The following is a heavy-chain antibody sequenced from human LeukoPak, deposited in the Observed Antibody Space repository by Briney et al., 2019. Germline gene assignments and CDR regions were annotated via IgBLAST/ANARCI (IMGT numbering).Heavy chain of an antibody. D-gene: IGHD6-13*01. V-gene: IGHV3-33*06. CDR3: AKDPVQQLVPANFWFDP. CDR2: IWYDGSNK. CDR1: EFTFSSYG. Sequence: GGSLRLSCAASEFTFSSYGMHWVRQAPGKGLEWVAVIWYDGSNKYYADSVKGRFTISRDNSKNTLYLQMNGLRAEDTAVYYCAKDPVQQLVPANFWFDPWGQGTLVTVSS. J-gene: IGHJ5*02.